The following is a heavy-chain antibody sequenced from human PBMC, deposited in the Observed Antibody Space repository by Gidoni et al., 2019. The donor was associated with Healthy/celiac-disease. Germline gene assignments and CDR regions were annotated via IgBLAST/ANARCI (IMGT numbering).Heavy chain of an antibody. Sequence: QVTLRVSGPAPVKPTQTLTLTCTFSGFSRSTSGMCVSWLRQPPGKALEWLARIDWDDDKYYSTSLKTRLTISKDTSKYQVVLTMTNMDPVDTATYYCARLYSGSLDFDYWGQGTLVTVSS. V-gene: IGHV2-70*15. CDR2: IDWDDDK. J-gene: IGHJ4*02. CDR1: GFSRSTSGMC. CDR3: ARLYSGSLDFDY. D-gene: IGHD1-26*01.